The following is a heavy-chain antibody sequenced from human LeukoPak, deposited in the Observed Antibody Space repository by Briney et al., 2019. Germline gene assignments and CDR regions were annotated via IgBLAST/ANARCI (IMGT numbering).Heavy chain of an antibody. J-gene: IGHJ4*02. D-gene: IGHD5-12*01. CDR2: ISGGSSGST. Sequence: QPGGSLRLSCAASGFTFSDYAMSWVRQAPGKGLEWLSVISGGSSGSTYYADSVAGRFTVSRDSSKNTLYLQMNSLRPEDTAVYYCARARPSMWIDYWGQGTLVTVSS. CDR3: ARARPSMWIDY. CDR1: GFTFSDYA. V-gene: IGHV3-23*01.